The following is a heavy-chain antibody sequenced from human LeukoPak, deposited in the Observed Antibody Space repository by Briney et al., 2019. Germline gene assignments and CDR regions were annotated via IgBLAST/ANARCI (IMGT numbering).Heavy chain of an antibody. CDR2: ISGSGGST. CDR3: ARAPRFRLVGVPKGPFDP. J-gene: IGHJ5*02. Sequence: GGSLRLSCAASGFTFSSYGMSWVRQAPGKGLEWVSAISGSGGSTYYADSVKGRFTISRDSSKNTLYLQMHSLRAEDTAIYYCARAPRFRLVGVPKGPFDPWGQGTLVTVSS. V-gene: IGHV3-23*01. CDR1: GFTFSSYG. D-gene: IGHD1-26*01.